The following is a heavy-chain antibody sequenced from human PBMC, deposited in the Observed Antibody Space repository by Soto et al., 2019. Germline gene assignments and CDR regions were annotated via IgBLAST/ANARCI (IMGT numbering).Heavy chain of an antibody. CDR1: GYTFTSYG. Sequence: QVQLVQSGAEVKKPGASVKVSCKASGYTFTSYGISWVRQAPGQGLEWMGWISAYNGNTNYAQKLQGRVTMTTDTSTSTAYMELRGLRSDDTAVYYCARDTYYYGSVSYWRSWGQGTLVTVSS. D-gene: IGHD3-10*01. CDR3: ARDTYYYGSVSYWRS. CDR2: ISAYNGNT. J-gene: IGHJ5*02. V-gene: IGHV1-18*01.